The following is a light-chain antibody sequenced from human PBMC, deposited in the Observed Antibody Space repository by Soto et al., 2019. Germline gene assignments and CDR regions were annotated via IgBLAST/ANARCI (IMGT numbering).Light chain of an antibody. CDR2: DAS. V-gene: IGKV3-11*01. Sequence: EIILTQSPATLSLSPGERATLSCRASQSVSSYLAWYQQKPGQAPRLLIYDASNRATATPARFSGSGSGTDFTLTINSLEPEDFAVYYCQQRSNWPPWTFGQGTKVEIK. J-gene: IGKJ1*01. CDR3: QQRSNWPPWT. CDR1: QSVSSY.